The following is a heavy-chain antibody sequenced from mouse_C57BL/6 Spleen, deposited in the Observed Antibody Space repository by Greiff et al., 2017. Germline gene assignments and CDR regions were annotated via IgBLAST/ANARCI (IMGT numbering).Heavy chain of an antibody. D-gene: IGHD3-2*02. J-gene: IGHJ3*01. CDR3: ATAQATAFAY. V-gene: IGHV1-82*01. Sequence: QVQLKESGPELVKPGASVKISCKASGYAFSSSWMNWVKQRPGKGLEWIGRIYPGDGDTNYNGKFKGKATLTADKSSSTAYMQLSSLTSEDSAVYFCATAQATAFAYWGQGTLVTVSA. CDR2: IYPGDGDT. CDR1: GYAFSSSW.